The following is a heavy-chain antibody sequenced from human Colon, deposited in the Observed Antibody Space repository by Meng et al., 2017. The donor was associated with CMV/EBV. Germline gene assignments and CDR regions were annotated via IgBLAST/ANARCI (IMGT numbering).Heavy chain of an antibody. CDR3: ARDGRGYSANGLYYYYGLDV. CDR2: IRYDGSDK. Sequence: GESLKISCAASEFAFNTYGMHWVRQAPGKGLEWVAYIRYDGSDKYYADSVKGRFTISRDDSKNTLYVQMNSLRAEDTAVYYCARDGRGYSANGLYYYYGLDVWGRGTTVTVSS. CDR1: EFAFNTYG. V-gene: IGHV3-30*02. J-gene: IGHJ6*02. D-gene: IGHD5-12*01.